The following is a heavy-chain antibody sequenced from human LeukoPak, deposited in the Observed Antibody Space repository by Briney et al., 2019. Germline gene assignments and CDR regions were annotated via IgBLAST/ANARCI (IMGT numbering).Heavy chain of an antibody. V-gene: IGHV3-15*01. CDR3: TSHDAFDP. J-gene: IGHJ5*02. Sequence: TGGSLRLSCSASGFPFNNAWMNCVRQARGKGLEWVGRIKSKNVGGTTDYAAPVTGSFTISRDDSKNTVYLQMNSLKIEDTDVYYCTSHDAFDPWGQGTLVTVSS. CDR1: GFPFNNAW. CDR2: IKSKNVGGTT. D-gene: IGHD1-1*01.